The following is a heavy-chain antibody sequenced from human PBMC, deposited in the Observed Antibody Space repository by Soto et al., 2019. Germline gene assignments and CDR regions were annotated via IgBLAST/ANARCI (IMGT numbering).Heavy chain of an antibody. CDR3: ASTSGVYSYVSVS. V-gene: IGHV4-31*03. CDR1: GDSINNYHHF. Sequence: LSLTCTVSGDSINNYHHFWTWIRRKPGEGLEWTVSVYYSGATYYSPSLKTRVSISLHKSQNFFSLQLTSVTAADSAVYYCASTSGVYSYVSVSLGQGTLVTVSS. CDR2: VYYSGAT. D-gene: IGHD2-2*01. J-gene: IGHJ5*02.